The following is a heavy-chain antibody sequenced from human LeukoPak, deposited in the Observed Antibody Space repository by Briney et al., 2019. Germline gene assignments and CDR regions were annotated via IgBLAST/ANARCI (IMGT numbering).Heavy chain of an antibody. CDR2: ISGSGGST. CDR3: ARDLGVPAAPDDYYYYGMDV. J-gene: IGHJ6*02. Sequence: GGSLRLSCAASGFTFSSYAMSWVRQAPGKGLEWVSGISGSGGSTYYADAVKGRFTIPRDNSKNTLYLQMNSLRAEDTAVYYCARDLGVPAAPDDYYYYGMDVWGQGTTVTVSS. CDR1: GFTFSSYA. V-gene: IGHV3-23*01. D-gene: IGHD2-2*01.